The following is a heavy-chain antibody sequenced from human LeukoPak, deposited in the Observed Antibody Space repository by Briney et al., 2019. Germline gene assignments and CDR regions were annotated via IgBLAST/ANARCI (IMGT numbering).Heavy chain of an antibody. CDR3: ARVVKLIYYYYMDV. J-gene: IGHJ6*03. CDR1: GGSFSGYY. CDR2: INHSGST. Sequence: SETLSLTCAVYGGSFSGYYWSWIRQPPGKGLEWIGEINHSGSTNYNPSLKSRVTISVDTSKNQFSLKLSSVTAADTAVCYCARVVKLIYYYYMDVWGKGTTVTVSS. D-gene: IGHD3-22*01. V-gene: IGHV4-34*01.